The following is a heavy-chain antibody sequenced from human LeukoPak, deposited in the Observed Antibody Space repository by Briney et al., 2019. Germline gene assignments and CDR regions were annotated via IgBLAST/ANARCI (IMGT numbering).Heavy chain of an antibody. CDR2: IYSGGST. D-gene: IGHD4-17*01. CDR3: ARDQTVPPGDAFDI. Sequence: AGGSLRLSCAASGFTFSRYEMIWVRQAPGKGLEWVSVIYSGGSTYYADSVKGRFTISRDNSKNTLYLQMNSLRAEDTAVYYCARDQTVPPGDAFDIWGQGTMVTVSS. J-gene: IGHJ3*02. V-gene: IGHV3-53*01. CDR1: GFTFSRYE.